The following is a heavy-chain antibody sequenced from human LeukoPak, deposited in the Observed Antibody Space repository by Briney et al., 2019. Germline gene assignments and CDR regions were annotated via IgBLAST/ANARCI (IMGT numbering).Heavy chain of an antibody. Sequence: GGSLRLSCAASGFTFSSYEMNWVRQAPGKGLEWLSYISSNGGTIHYADSVKGRFTISRDNAKDSLYLQMNSLRAEDTAIYYCAKDLVTGSLDYWGQGTLVTVSS. J-gene: IGHJ4*02. CDR1: GFTFSSYE. D-gene: IGHD3-10*01. V-gene: IGHV3-48*03. CDR3: AKDLVTGSLDY. CDR2: ISSNGGTI.